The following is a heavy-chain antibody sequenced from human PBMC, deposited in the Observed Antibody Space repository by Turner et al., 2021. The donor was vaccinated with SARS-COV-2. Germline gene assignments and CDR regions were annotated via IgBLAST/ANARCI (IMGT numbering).Heavy chain of an antibody. J-gene: IGHJ4*01. D-gene: IGHD6-19*01. CDR3: VKGGSGWSMEFDY. CDR1: GFTFSNYG. Sequence: QVQLVESGGGVVQPGRSLSLSCAASGFTFSNYGMFWVRQAPGKGLEWVALISYDGSNKHYADSVKGRFTISRDNSKNTLFLQMYSLRAEDTAVYYCVKGGSGWSMEFDYWGHGTLVTVSS. V-gene: IGHV3-30*18. CDR2: ISYDGSNK.